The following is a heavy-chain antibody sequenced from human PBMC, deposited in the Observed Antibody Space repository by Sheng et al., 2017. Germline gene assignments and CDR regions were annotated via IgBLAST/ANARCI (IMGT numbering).Heavy chain of an antibody. CDR1: EFTFSSYA. Sequence: QVQLVESGGGVVQPGRSLRLSCAASEFTFSSYAMHWVRQAPGKGLEWVAVISYDGIDKYYADSVRGRFTISRDNSKNTLYLQVNSLTAEDTAVYYCARDLSGTTLIDYWGQGNAGHRLL. V-gene: IGHV3-30*04. J-gene: IGHJ4*02. CDR2: ISYDGIDK. D-gene: IGHD4-17*01. CDR3: ARDLSGTTLIDY.